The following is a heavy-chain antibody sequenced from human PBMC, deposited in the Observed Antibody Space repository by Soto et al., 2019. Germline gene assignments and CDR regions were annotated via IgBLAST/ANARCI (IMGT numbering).Heavy chain of an antibody. CDR1: GFTFSSYA. CDR2: ISGSGGST. J-gene: IGHJ4*02. Sequence: PGGSLRLSCAASGFTFSSYAMSWVRQAPGKGLEWVSAISGSGGSTYYADSVKGRFTISRDNSKNTLYLQMNSLRAEDTAVYYCAKDVDTAMPTLGYYFDYWGQGTLVTVSS. CDR3: AKDVDTAMPTLGYYFDY. V-gene: IGHV3-23*01. D-gene: IGHD5-18*01.